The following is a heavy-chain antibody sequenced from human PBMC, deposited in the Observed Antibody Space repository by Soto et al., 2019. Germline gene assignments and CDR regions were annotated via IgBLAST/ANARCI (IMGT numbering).Heavy chain of an antibody. J-gene: IGHJ6*02. CDR3: ARGPNYSSSWYYYYGMDV. CDR1: GYIFTSYW. V-gene: IGHV5-51*01. D-gene: IGHD6-13*01. CDR2: IYPGDSDT. Sequence: GESLKISCNGSGYIFTSYWIGWVRQMSGKGLEWMGIIYPGDSDTRYSPSFQGQVTISADKSISTAYLQWSSLKASDTAMYYCARGPNYSSSWYYYYGMDVWGQGTTVTVSS.